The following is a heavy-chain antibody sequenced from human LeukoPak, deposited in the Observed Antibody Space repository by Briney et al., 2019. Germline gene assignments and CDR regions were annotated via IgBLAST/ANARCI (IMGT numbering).Heavy chain of an antibody. CDR2: IYYSGST. CDR1: GGSISSGDYY. D-gene: IGHD3-10*01. Sequence: SQTLSLTCTVSGGSISSGDYYWRWIRQPPGKGLEWLGYIYYSGSTYYNPSLKSRVTISVDTSKNQFSLKLSSVTAADTAVYYCARATYYYGSGSDLSWYFDLWGRGTLVTVSS. V-gene: IGHV4-30-4*01. CDR3: ARATYYYGSGSDLSWYFDL. J-gene: IGHJ2*01.